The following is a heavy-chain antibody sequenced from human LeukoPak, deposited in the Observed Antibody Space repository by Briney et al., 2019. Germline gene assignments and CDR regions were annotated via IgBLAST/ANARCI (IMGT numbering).Heavy chain of an antibody. CDR2: QTSRDET. CDR3: AKRRAIRGHFFDY. J-gene: IGHJ4*02. CDR1: GFSFGNYG. D-gene: IGHD3-10*01. V-gene: IGHV3-23*01. Sequence: GSLTLSCAASGFSFGNYGMAWVRQAPGKGLEWVSSQTSRDETSYADSVKGRFTISRDSFKNTLYLQMNSLTAEDTAVYFCAKRRAIRGHFFDYWGQGTLVTVSS.